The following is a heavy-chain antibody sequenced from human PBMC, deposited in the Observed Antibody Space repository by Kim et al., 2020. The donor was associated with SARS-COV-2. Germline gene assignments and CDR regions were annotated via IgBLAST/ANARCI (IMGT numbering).Heavy chain of an antibody. CDR2: K. J-gene: IGHJ6*02. Sequence: KYYAASVKGRFTISRDNSKNTLYLQMNSLGAEDTAVYYCARVVSYYYGMDVWGQGTTVTVSS. V-gene: IGHV3-33*01. CDR3: ARVVSYYYGMDV.